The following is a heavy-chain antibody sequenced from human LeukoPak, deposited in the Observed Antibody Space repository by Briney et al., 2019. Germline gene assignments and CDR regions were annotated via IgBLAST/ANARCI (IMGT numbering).Heavy chain of an antibody. J-gene: IGHJ4*02. Sequence: GGSLRLSRAASGFTFSSYSMNWVRQAPGKGLEWVSVIYSGGSIYYADSVKGRFTISRDKSKNTLYLQMNSLRAEDTAVYYCARPPYGGVDYWGQGTLVTVSS. CDR1: GFTFSSYS. V-gene: IGHV3-66*04. CDR3: ARPPYGGVDY. D-gene: IGHD4-23*01. CDR2: IYSGGSI.